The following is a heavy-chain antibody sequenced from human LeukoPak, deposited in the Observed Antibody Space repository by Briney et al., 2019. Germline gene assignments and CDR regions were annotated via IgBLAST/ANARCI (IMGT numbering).Heavy chain of an antibody. Sequence: GGSLRLSCAASGLTFSIYWMSWVRQAPGKGLEWVANIKQDGSEKYYVDSVKGRFTISRDNAKNSLYLQMNSLRAEDTAVYYCARDGPVGGDYVDYWGQGTLVTVSS. D-gene: IGHD3-16*01. CDR1: GLTFSIYW. V-gene: IGHV3-7*01. J-gene: IGHJ4*02. CDR2: IKQDGSEK. CDR3: ARDGPVGGDYVDY.